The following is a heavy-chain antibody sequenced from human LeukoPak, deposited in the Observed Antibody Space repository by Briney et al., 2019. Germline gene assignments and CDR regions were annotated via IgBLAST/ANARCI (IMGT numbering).Heavy chain of an antibody. CDR1: GFNFDRYT. J-gene: IGHJ4*02. V-gene: IGHV3-43*01. Sequence: LGGSLRLSCATSGFNFDRYTIHWVRQAPGKGLEWVSLAGWAGGTTFYSDSVRGRFTFSRDSGRKSVYLQMNSLTTDDTAFYFCAKELDTMFFDYWGQGALVTVSS. D-gene: IGHD3-10*02. CDR2: AGWAGGTT. CDR3: AKELDTMFFDY.